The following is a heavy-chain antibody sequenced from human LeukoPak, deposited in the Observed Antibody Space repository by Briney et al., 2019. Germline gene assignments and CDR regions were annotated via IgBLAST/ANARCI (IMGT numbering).Heavy chain of an antibody. CDR2: ISGNGAST. D-gene: IGHD2-2*01. CDR1: GVTFSSYA. J-gene: IGHJ3*02. Sequence: GGSLSLSCAASGVTFSSYAMSGVRQAPGKGLEWGSARGGISGNGASTYYAASVKGRFTMSRDNSKNPLYLQLDILRAEDTAIYPCAKYEGAYCSTSTCHGAFAMWGQGTMVTVSP. V-gene: IGHV3-23*01. CDR3: AKYEGAYCSTSTCHGAFAM.